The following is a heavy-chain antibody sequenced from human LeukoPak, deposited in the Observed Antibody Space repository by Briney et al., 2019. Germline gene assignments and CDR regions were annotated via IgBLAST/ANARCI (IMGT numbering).Heavy chain of an antibody. Sequence: GGSLRLSCAASGFTFDDYGMSWVRQAPGKGLEWVSGINWNGGRTGYADSVKGRLTISRDNAKNSLYLQMNSLRAEDTAIYYCAKLAATGGFDYWGERTLVTVSS. CDR1: GFTFDDYG. D-gene: IGHD2-15*01. V-gene: IGHV3-20*04. J-gene: IGHJ4*02. CDR3: AKLAATGGFDY. CDR2: INWNGGRT.